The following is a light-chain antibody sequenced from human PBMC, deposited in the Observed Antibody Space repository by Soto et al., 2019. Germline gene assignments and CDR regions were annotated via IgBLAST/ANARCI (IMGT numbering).Light chain of an antibody. Sequence: DIVMTQTPLSLSVTPGQPATLSCRASQSVSDKVAWYQQTSGQPPKLLIYDTVSRAAGVPGRFSGSGSGTEFTLTISSLQSEDYGVYFCQQYVNWPKTFGHGTKVDIK. J-gene: IGKJ1*01. V-gene: IGKV3-15*01. CDR2: DTV. CDR3: QQYVNWPKT. CDR1: QSVSDK.